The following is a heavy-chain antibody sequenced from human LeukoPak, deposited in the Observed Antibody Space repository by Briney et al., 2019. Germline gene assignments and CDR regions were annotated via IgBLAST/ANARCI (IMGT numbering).Heavy chain of an antibody. V-gene: IGHV4-59*01. D-gene: IGHD2-2*01. Sequence: ASETLSLTCTVSGGSISSYYWSWIRQPPGKGLEWIGYIYYSGSTNYNPSLKSRVTISVDTSKNQFSLKLSSVTAADTAVYYCARDGSGHSSTSCYDVWGQGTMVTVSS. CDR3: ARDGSGHSSTSCYDV. J-gene: IGHJ3*01. CDR2: IYYSGST. CDR1: GGSISSYY.